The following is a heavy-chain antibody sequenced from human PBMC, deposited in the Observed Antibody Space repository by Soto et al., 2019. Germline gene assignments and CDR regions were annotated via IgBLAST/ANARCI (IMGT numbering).Heavy chain of an antibody. CDR1: GFTFSSYA. Sequence: QVQLVESGGGVVQPGRSLRLSCAASGFTFSSYAMHWVRRAPGKGLEWMGVMSYDGSNKYYADSVKGRFTISRDNSKNTLYLQMNSLRPEDTALYYCARDGGAYWGQGTLVIVSS. D-gene: IGHD3-16*01. CDR3: ARDGGAY. CDR2: MSYDGSNK. J-gene: IGHJ4*02. V-gene: IGHV3-30-3*01.